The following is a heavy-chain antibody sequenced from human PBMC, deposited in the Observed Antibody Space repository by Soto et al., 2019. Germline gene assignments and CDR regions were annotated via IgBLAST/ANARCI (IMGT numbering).Heavy chain of an antibody. CDR1: GYSLTDYY. J-gene: IGHJ5*02. V-gene: IGHV1-2*02. CDR2: ITPNSGGT. D-gene: IGHD1-1*01. Sequence: QVQLVQSGPEVKKPGASVKVSCKASGYSLTDYYIHWVRQAPGQGLECMGWITPNSGGTNYAQKFQGGDTRTRDTSISTAYMELSRLRSDDTAVYYCARDSTQHWISVENWFAPWGQGPLVTVSS. CDR3: ARDSTQHWISVENWFAP.